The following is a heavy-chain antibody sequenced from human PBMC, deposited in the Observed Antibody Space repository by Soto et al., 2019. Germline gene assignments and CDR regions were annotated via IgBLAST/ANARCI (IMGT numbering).Heavy chain of an antibody. D-gene: IGHD5-12*01. CDR2: IYHSGST. Sequence: QLQLQESGSGLVKPSQTLSLTCAVSGGSISSGGYSWSWIRQPPGKGLEWIGYIYHSGSTYYNPSRRRRVAISVDRSKHRFSRKLSSVTAADTAVYSCAGGPGVARNYWGQGTLVTVSS. CDR1: GGSISSGGYS. V-gene: IGHV4-30-2*01. CDR3: AGGPGVARNY. J-gene: IGHJ4*02.